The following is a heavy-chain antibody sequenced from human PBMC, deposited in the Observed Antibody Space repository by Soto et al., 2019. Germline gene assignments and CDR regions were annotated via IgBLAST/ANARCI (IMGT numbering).Heavy chain of an antibody. V-gene: IGHV1-18*01. CDR2: ISAYNGNT. Sequence: ASVKVSCKASGYTFTSYGISWVRQAPGQGLEWMGWISAYNGNTNYAQKLQGRVTMTTDTSTSTAYMELRSLRSDDTAVDYCAREKTTVAYYYYYGMDVWGQGTTVTVSS. J-gene: IGHJ6*02. CDR3: AREKTTVAYYYYYGMDV. CDR1: GYTFTSYG. D-gene: IGHD4-4*01.